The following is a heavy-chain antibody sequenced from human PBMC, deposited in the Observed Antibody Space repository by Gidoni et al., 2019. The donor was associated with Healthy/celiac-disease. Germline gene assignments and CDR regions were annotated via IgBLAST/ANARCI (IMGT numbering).Heavy chain of an antibody. V-gene: IGHV7-4-1*02. CDR1: GYTFTSYA. D-gene: IGHD1-26*01. Sequence: QVQLMQSGSELKKPGASVTVSCKASGYTFTSYAMNWVRQAPGQGLEWMGWINTNAGNPTYAQGLTGRFVFSLDTSVSTAYLQISSLKAEDTAVYYCARDKGHSGSSDGFDYWGQGTLVTVSS. CDR3: ARDKGHSGSSDGFDY. J-gene: IGHJ4*02. CDR2: INTNAGNP.